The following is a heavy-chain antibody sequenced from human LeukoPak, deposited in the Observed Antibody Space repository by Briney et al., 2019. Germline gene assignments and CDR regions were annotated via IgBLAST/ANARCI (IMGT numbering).Heavy chain of an antibody. J-gene: IGHJ4*02. CDR3: AKSGGSGSYLCYFDY. D-gene: IGHD1-26*01. CDR2: ISWNSGSI. V-gene: IGHV3-9*01. CDR1: GFTFDDYA. Sequence: GGSLRLSCAASGFTFDDYAMHWVRQAPGKGLEWVSGISWNSGSIGYADSVKGRFTISRDNAKNSLYLQMNSLRAEDTALYYCAKSGGSGSYLCYFDYWGQGTLVTVSS.